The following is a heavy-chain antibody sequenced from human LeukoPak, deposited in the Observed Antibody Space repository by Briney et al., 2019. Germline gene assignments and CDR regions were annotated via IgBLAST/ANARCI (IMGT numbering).Heavy chain of an antibody. J-gene: IGHJ4*02. D-gene: IGHD2-2*01. CDR2: INGDGSWT. CDR1: GNYW. Sequence: GGSLRLSCAASGNYWMHWVRQAPGKGLVWVSHINGDGSWTTYADSVKGRFTISKDNAKNTVYLQMNNLRAEDTAVFYCVSFYETYWGRGTLVTVSS. CDR3: VSFYETY. V-gene: IGHV3-74*01.